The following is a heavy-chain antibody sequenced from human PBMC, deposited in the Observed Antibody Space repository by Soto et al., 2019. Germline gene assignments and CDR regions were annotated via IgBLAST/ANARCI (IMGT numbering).Heavy chain of an antibody. V-gene: IGHV3-33*01. Sequence: QVQLVESGGGVVQPGRSLRLSCAASGFTFSSYGMHWVRQAPGKGLEWVAVIWNDGSNKYYADSVKGRFTISRDNSKNTLYLKMNSLRAEDTAVYYCARDHPSSWALDYWGQGTLVTVSS. J-gene: IGHJ4*02. CDR1: GFTFSSYG. CDR3: ARDHPSSWALDY. CDR2: IWNDGSNK. D-gene: IGHD6-13*01.